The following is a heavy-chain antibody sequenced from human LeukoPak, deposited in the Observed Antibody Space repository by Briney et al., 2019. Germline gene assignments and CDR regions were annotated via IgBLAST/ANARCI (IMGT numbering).Heavy chain of an antibody. J-gene: IGHJ4*02. CDR1: GFTFSNYW. CDR3: ATADYYDSSGYGPLDY. CDR2: IRQDANVK. Sequence: GGSLRLSCAASGFTFSNYWMTWVRQAPGKGLQWVASIRQDANVKYYVDSVRGRFTISRDNAENSLYLQMNSLRAEDTAVYYCATADYYDSSGYGPLDYWGQGTLVTVSS. D-gene: IGHD3-22*01. V-gene: IGHV3-7*01.